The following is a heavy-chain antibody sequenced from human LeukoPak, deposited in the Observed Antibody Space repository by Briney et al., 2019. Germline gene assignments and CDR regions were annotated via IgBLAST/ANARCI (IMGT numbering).Heavy chain of an antibody. J-gene: IGHJ6*02. V-gene: IGHV3-23*01. CDR2: ISGSGGST. D-gene: IGHD6-19*01. Sequence: GGSLRLSCAASGCTFSSYAMSWVRQAPGKGLEWGSAISGSGGSTYYADSVKGRFTISRDNSKNTLYLQMNSLRVEDPAVYYCAKDSGTSRGWSYYYYGMDVWGQGTTVTVSS. CDR1: GCTFSSYA. CDR3: AKDSGTSRGWSYYYYGMDV.